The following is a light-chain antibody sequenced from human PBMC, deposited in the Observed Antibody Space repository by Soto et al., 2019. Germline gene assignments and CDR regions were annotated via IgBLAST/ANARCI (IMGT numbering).Light chain of an antibody. CDR2: DAS. J-gene: IGKJ5*01. CDR3: QQYDNWPIT. Sequence: EIVMTQSPATLSVSPGERATLSCRASQSVSSNLAWYQQRPGQAPRLLIYDASTRATGIPATISGSGSGTEFSLTISSLQSEDFAVYYCQQYDNWPITFAHGTRLEIK. V-gene: IGKV3-15*01. CDR1: QSVSSN.